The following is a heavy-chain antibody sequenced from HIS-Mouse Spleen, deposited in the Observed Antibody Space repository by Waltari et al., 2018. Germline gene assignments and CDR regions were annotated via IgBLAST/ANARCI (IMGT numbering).Heavy chain of an antibody. CDR2: IYYSGST. CDR1: GGSISSSSYY. D-gene: IGHD6-13*01. Sequence: QLQLQESGPGLVKPSETLSLTCTVSGGSISSSSYYWGWIRQPPGKGLEWIGSIYYSGSTHHQPSRQSRVTQSVDTSKNQFSLKLSSVAAADKAVYYCAREIPYSSSWYDWYVDLWGRGTLVTVSS. CDR3: AREIPYSSSWYDWYVDL. J-gene: IGHJ2*01. V-gene: IGHV4-39*07.